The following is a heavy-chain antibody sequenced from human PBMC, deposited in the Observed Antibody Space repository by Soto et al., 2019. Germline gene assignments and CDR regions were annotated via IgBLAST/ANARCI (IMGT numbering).Heavy chain of an antibody. CDR1: GSSINSSGYY. D-gene: IGHD3-3*02. J-gene: IGHJ4*02. V-gene: IGHV4-39*01. Sequence: SETLSLTCTVSGSSINSSGYYWGWIRQPPGKGLEWIGSMFYGVSTYYNPSLKSRVTVSVDTSKNQFSLNLRSVTAAATAFYYCARLPSRHLVDYWGQGTLLTVSS. CDR3: ARLPSRHLVDY. CDR2: MFYGVST.